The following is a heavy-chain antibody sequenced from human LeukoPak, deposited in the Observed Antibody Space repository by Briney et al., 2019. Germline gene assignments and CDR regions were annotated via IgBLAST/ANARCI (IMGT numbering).Heavy chain of an antibody. D-gene: IGHD1-26*01. Sequence: GASVKVSCKASGYTFTSYDINWVRQATGQGLEWMGWMNPNSGNTGYAQKFQGRVTITRNTSISTAYMELSSLRSEDTAVYYCARAWELLLHDAFDIWGQGTMVTVSS. J-gene: IGHJ3*02. CDR1: GYTFTSYD. V-gene: IGHV1-8*03. CDR2: MNPNSGNT. CDR3: ARAWELLLHDAFDI.